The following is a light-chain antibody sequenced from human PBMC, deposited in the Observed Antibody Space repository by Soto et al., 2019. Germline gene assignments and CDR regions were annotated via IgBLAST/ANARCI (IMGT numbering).Light chain of an antibody. Sequence: EIVLTQSPATLSLSPGERATLSCRASQSFSSYLAWYQQKPGQAPRILIYDASNRATGIPARFSGSGSGTEVTLTISSLEPEDFAVDYCQQRSNCPPWTFGQGTKVEIK. CDR3: QQRSNCPPWT. V-gene: IGKV3-11*01. J-gene: IGKJ1*01. CDR2: DAS. CDR1: QSFSSY.